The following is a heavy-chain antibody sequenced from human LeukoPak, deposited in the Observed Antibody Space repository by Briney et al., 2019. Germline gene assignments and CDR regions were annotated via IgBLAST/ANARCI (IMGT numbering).Heavy chain of an antibody. CDR1: GYTFTSYG. CDR3: AREGGEYCSSTSCPFDY. D-gene: IGHD2-2*01. CDR2: ISAYNGNT. V-gene: IGHV1-18*01. J-gene: IGHJ4*02. Sequence: ASVKVSCKASGYTFTSYGISWVRQAPGQGLEWMGWISAYNGNTNYAQKFQGRVTITADESTSTAYMELSSLRSEDTAVYYCAREGGEYCSSTSCPFDYWGQGTLVTVSS.